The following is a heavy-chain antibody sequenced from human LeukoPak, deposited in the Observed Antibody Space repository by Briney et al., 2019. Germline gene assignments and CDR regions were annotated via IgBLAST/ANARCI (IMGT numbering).Heavy chain of an antibody. V-gene: IGHV3-7*01. CDR2: INPDGNKK. J-gene: IGHJ4*02. D-gene: IGHD5-18*01. CDR1: GLTFSSSW. CDR3: ARDLAYSRLDY. Sequence: GSLRLSCAASGLTFSSSWMDWVRQAPGKGLEWAASINPDGNKKYSADSVKGRFTISRDNAENSLYLQMNSLRVEDTAFYYCARDLAYSRLDYWGQGMLVTVSS.